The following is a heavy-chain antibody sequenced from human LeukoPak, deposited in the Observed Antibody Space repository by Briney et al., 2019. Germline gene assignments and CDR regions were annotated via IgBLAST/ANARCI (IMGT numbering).Heavy chain of an antibody. V-gene: IGHV1-18*01. CDR3: ARVRHTYYYGSGSHRRPAGPFDY. Sequence: GASVKVSCKASGYTFTSYGISWVRQAPGQGLEWMGWISAYNGNTNYAQKLQGRVTMTTDTSTSTAYMELSRLRSDDTAVYYCARVRHTYYYGSGSHRRPAGPFDYWGQGTLVTVSS. D-gene: IGHD3-10*01. CDR2: ISAYNGNT. CDR1: GYTFTSYG. J-gene: IGHJ4*02.